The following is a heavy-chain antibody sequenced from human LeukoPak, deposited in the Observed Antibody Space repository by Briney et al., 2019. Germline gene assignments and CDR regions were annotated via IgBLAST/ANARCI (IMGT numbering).Heavy chain of an antibody. D-gene: IGHD3-10*01. J-gene: IGHJ4*02. V-gene: IGHV3-30*01. CDR3: ARGRXAGNRRLAGDDY. CDR2: ISYEGSEK. CDR1: GFTFSNYA. Sequence: GGSLRLSCAASGFTFSNYAMSWVRQAPGKGLEWVSIISYEGSEKYYADSVKGRFTISRDNSRNTLYLQMNSLRPEDTAVYYCARGRXAGNRRLAGDDYWGQGTLVIVSS.